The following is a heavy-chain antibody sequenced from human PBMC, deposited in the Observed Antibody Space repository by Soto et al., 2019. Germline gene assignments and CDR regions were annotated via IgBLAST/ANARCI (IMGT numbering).Heavy chain of an antibody. CDR1: GFTFSDYY. J-gene: IGHJ6*02. CDR3: ARERYYDSSGYSYPRYGMDV. V-gene: IGHV3-11*01. Sequence: GGSLRLSCAASGFTFSDYYMSWIRQAPGKGLEWVSYISSSGSTIYYADSVKGRFTISRDNAKNSLYLQMNSLRAEDTAVYYCARERYYDSSGYSYPRYGMDVWGQGTTVTVSS. D-gene: IGHD3-22*01. CDR2: ISSSGSTI.